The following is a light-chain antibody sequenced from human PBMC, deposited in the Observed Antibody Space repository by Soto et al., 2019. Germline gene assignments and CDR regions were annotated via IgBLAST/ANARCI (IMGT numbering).Light chain of an antibody. J-gene: IGKJ1*01. V-gene: IGKV1-39*01. Sequence: DIQMTQSPSSLSASVGDRVTITCRASQSSRSDLNWYQQKPGKASHLLIYAASSLQSGVPPRFSGSGSGTDFTLTITSLQPEDSATYYCLQSSSTPLAFGHGSKVEIK. CDR2: AAS. CDR3: LQSSSTPLA. CDR1: QSSRSD.